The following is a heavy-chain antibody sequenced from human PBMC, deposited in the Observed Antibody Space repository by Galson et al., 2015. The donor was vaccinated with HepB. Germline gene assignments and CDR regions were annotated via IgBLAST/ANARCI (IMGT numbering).Heavy chain of an antibody. Sequence: SLRLSCAASGYTFSSYSMNWVCQAPGKGLEWVSYISSSSSTIYYADSVKGRFTISRDNAKNSLYLQMNSLRAEDTAVYYCARDVTSYCSSTSCYPDYYFDYWGQGTLVTVSS. CDR3: ARDVTSYCSSTSCYPDYYFDY. V-gene: IGHV3-48*01. CDR2: ISSSSSTI. CDR1: GYTFSSYS. D-gene: IGHD2-2*01. J-gene: IGHJ4*02.